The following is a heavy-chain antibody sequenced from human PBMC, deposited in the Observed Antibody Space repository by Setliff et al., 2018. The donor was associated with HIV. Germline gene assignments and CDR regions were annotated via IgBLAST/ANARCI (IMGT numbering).Heavy chain of an antibody. CDR1: AYTFNSYY. CDR3: ARDHIAARSVDY. V-gene: IGHV1-46*02. Sequence: RASVKVSCRTSAYTFNSYYMHWIRQAPGQGLEWMGLIGPSGSSTTYAQNFQGRVTMSRDTSTNTVYMELSSLRPEDTAVYYCARDHIAARSVDYWGQGTLVTVSS. CDR2: IGPSGSST. J-gene: IGHJ4*02. D-gene: IGHD6-6*01.